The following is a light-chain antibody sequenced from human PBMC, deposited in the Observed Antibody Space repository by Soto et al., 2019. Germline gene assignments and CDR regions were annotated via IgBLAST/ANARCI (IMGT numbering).Light chain of an antibody. CDR3: SSYTSSSTLV. CDR2: DVS. V-gene: IGLV2-14*01. Sequence: QSALTQPASVSGSPGRSITISCTGTSSDVGGYNYVSWYQQHPDKAPKLMIYDVSNRPSGVSNRFSGSKSGNTASLTISGLQAEDEADYYCSSYTSSSTLVFGGGTQLTVL. CDR1: SSDVGGYNY. J-gene: IGLJ2*01.